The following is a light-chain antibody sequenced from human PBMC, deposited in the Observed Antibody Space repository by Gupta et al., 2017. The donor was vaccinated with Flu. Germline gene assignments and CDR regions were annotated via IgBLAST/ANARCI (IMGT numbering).Light chain of an antibody. V-gene: IGLV7-43*01. CDR3: MLFYGGSGV. CDR2: NTY. Sequence: GTVTLTCASSAGAVTSGFYPTWVQQKPGQAHRALIYNTYHKHSWTPGHFSGSLLGGKAALTLSGVQPEDEADYYCMLFYGGSGVFGGGTKLTVL. CDR1: AGAVTSGFY. J-gene: IGLJ3*02.